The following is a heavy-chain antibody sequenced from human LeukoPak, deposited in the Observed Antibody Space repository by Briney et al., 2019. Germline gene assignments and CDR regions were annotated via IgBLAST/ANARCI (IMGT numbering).Heavy chain of an antibody. D-gene: IGHD2-21*02. Sequence: GGSLRLSCVASGFTFSSYAMSWVRQAPGKGLEWVSGISASGSNTDYADSVKGRFTISRDSSKSTLYLQLNSLRVEDTALYYCAKGCGGDCYYFDYWGQGTQVTVSS. CDR3: AKGCGGDCYYFDY. CDR2: ISASGSNT. V-gene: IGHV3-23*01. CDR1: GFTFSSYA. J-gene: IGHJ4*02.